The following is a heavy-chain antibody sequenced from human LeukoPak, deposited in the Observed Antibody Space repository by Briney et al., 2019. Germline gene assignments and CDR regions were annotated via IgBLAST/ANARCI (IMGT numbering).Heavy chain of an antibody. J-gene: IGHJ4*02. CDR3: ARDSSHKMGTTPTPYFDY. CDR1: GYTFTGYY. CDR2: INPNSGGT. V-gene: IGHV1-2*02. D-gene: IGHD1-7*01. Sequence: ASVKVSCKASGYTFTGYYMHWVRQAPGQGLEWMGWINPNSGGTSYVQKFQGRVTMTRDTSTSTVYMELSSLRSEDTALYYCARDSSHKMGTTPTPYFDYWGQGTLVTVSS.